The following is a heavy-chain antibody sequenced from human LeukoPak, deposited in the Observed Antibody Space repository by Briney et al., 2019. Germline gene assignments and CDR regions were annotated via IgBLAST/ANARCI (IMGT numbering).Heavy chain of an antibody. J-gene: IGHJ4*02. V-gene: IGHV1-18*01. Sequence: ASVKVSCKASGYTFTSYGISWVRQAPGQGLEWMGWISAYNGNTNYAQKLQGRVTMTTGTSTSTAYMELRSLRSDDTAVYYCARGYGTYNWNDGIDYWGQGTLVTVSS. CDR3: ARGYGTYNWNDGIDY. CDR1: GYTFTSYG. CDR2: ISAYNGNT. D-gene: IGHD1-20*01.